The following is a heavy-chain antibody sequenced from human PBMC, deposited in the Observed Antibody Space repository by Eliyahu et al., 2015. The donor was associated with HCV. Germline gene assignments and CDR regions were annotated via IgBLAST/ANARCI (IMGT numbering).Heavy chain of an antibody. CDR3: ARSNSRYQLLSDAFDI. CDR2: INSDGSST. Sequence: GKGLVWVSRINSDGSSTSYADSVKGRFTISRDNAKNTLYLQMNSLRAEDTAVYYCARSNSRYQLLSDAFDIWGQGTMVTVSS. D-gene: IGHD2-2*01. V-gene: IGHV3-74*01. J-gene: IGHJ3*02.